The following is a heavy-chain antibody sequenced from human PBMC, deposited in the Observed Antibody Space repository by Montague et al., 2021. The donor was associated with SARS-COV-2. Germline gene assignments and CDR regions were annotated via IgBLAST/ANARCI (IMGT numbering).Heavy chain of an antibody. V-gene: IGHV5-10-1*01. CDR1: GYDFTSYW. CDR2: VNPADSRT. J-gene: IGHJ4*02. D-gene: IGHD2-21*02. Sequence: QSGAEVKKSGESLRISCRGSGYDFTSYWISWVRQMPGKGLEWMGRVNPADSRTNYSPSFQGQVTISVDKSATTAYLQWSSLKASDTAIYYCARSQCCGSDCDFAHWGQGSLVTVSS. CDR3: ARSQCCGSDCDFAH.